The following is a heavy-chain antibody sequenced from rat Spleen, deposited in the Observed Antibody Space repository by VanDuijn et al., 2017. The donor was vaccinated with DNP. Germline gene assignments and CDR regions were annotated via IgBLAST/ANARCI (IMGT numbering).Heavy chain of an antibody. CDR3: ASWAPIAPLSTSNY. V-gene: IGHV5-58*01. CDR2: INTDGGST. Sequence: EVQLVESGGGLVQPGRSLKLSCVVSGFTVNNFWMAWIRQAPGKGLEWVASINTDGGSTYYPDSVKGRFTISRDNAENTVYLQMSSLRSEDTATYYCASWAPIAPLSTSNYWGQGVMVTVSS. D-gene: IGHD1-2*01. J-gene: IGHJ2*01. CDR1: GFTVNNFW.